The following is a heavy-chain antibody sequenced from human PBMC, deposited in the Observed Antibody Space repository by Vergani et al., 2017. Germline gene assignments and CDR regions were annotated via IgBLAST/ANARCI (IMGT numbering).Heavy chain of an antibody. CDR3: ARKIGATSYYYYMDV. V-gene: IGHV4-34*01. Sequence: QVQLQQWGAGLLKPSETLSLTCAVYGGSFSGYYWSWIRQPPGKGLEWIGEINHSGSTNYNPSLKSRVTISVDTSKNQFSLKLSSVTAADTAVYYCARKIGATSYYYYMDVWGKGTTVTGS. J-gene: IGHJ6*03. CDR1: GGSFSGYY. CDR2: INHSGST. D-gene: IGHD5-12*01.